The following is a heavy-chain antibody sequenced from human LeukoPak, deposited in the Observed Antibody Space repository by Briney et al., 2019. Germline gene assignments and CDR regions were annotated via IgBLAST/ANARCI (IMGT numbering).Heavy chain of an antibody. CDR1: GGSISSSSYY. CDR3: ARGNVDIVAISGYFDY. CDR2: IYYSGST. Sequence: PSETLSLTCTVSGGSISSSSYYWGWIRQPPGKGLEWIGSIYYSGSTYYNPSLKSRVTISVDTSKNQFSLKLSSVTAADTAVYYCARGNVDIVAISGYFDYWGQGTLVTVSS. J-gene: IGHJ4*02. D-gene: IGHD5-12*01. V-gene: IGHV4-39*07.